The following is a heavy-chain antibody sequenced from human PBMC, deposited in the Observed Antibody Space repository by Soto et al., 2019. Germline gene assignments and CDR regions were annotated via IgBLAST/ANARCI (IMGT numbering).Heavy chain of an antibody. J-gene: IGHJ4*02. CDR3: ARDPKIPANAIHDGR. D-gene: IGHD2-2*01. CDR1: GYTFTDYF. V-gene: IGHV1-2*02. Sequence: VEMVQSGAEVKKPGASVRVSCKASGYTFTDYFIHWVRQAPGQGLECMGWINPNSGGTNYAQKFQGRVTMTRDTSITTVYLDLSRLRSDDTATYYCARDPKIPANAIHDGRWGQGTLVTVSS. CDR2: INPNSGGT.